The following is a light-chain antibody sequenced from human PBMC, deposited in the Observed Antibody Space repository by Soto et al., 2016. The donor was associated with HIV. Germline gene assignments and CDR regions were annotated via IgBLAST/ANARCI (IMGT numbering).Light chain of an antibody. Sequence: SYVLTQPSSMSVAPGKTARITCGGNNIGTKGVHWYQQKPGQAPVLVVYDDSDRPSGIPERFSGSNSGNTATLTITRVEAGDEADYFCQVWDNGSDHGDVIFGGGTKLTVL. V-gene: IGLV3-21*03. CDR1: NIGTKG. J-gene: IGLJ2*01. CDR3: QVWDNGSDHGDVI. CDR2: DDS.